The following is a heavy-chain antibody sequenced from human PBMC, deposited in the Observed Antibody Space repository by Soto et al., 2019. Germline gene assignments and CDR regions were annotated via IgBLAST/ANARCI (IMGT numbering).Heavy chain of an antibody. D-gene: IGHD2-2*01. V-gene: IGHV3-73*01. Sequence: GGSLRLSCAASGFTFSGSAMHWVRQASGKGLEWVGRIRSKANSYATAYAASVKGRFTISRDDSKNTAYLQMNSLKTEDTAVYYCTSHPHCSSTSCYGDYYYGMDVRGQGTTVTVSS. CDR3: TSHPHCSSTSCYGDYYYGMDV. J-gene: IGHJ6*02. CDR2: IRSKANSYAT. CDR1: GFTFSGSA.